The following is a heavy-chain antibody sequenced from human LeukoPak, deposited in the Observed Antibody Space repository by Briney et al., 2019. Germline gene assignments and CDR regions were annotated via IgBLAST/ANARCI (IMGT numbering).Heavy chain of an antibody. V-gene: IGHV4-59*08. J-gene: IGHJ4*02. CDR3: ARHPFATPFDH. CDR2: VFYTEDT. CDR1: GASISSFY. Sequence: SETLSLTCAVSGASISSFYWSWIRQPPGKGLEWIGYVFYTEDTNYNPSLKSRVTVSLDTFKSQVSLSLTSVTAADTAVYYCARHPFATPFDHWGRGTLVTVSS.